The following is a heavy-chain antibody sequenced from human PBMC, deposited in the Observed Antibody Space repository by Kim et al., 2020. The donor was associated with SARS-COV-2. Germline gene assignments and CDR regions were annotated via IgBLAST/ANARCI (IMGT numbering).Heavy chain of an antibody. CDR3: ARIYSSYVSLDV. J-gene: IGHJ6*04. V-gene: IGHV4-39*01. Sequence: FSNPSLKSRVSMSVYTSKMQFSLRLGSVTAADTAVYFCARIYSSYVSLDVWGKGTSVTVSS. D-gene: IGHD2-15*01.